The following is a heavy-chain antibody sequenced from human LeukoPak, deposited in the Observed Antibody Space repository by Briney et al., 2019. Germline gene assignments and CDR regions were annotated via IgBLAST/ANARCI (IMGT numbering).Heavy chain of an antibody. CDR1: GGSISSYY. CDR2: IYYSGST. D-gene: IGHD4-23*01. J-gene: IGHJ4*02. CDR3: ARADYKITVVWDY. Sequence: SETLSITCTVSGGSISSYYWSWIRKPPGKGLEWIGYIYYSGSTNYNPSLKSRVTISVDTSKNQFSLKLSSVTDADTAVSYCARADYKITVVWDYWGQGTLVTVSS. V-gene: IGHV4-59*01.